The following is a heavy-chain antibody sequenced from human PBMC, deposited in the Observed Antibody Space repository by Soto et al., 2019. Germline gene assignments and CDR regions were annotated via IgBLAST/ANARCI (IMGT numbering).Heavy chain of an antibody. Sequence: QVQLKESGPGLVKPSETLALTCTVTGGSIGSYYWSWIRQSPGRGLEWIGCVYYSDGTNYNPSLKSRATMSMDKSNNQFSLRLRSVTAADTAVYYCARTESSSWSFFYYGMDVWGQGTTVTVS. CDR3: ARTESSSWSFFYYGMDV. J-gene: IGHJ6*02. V-gene: IGHV4-59*01. D-gene: IGHD6-13*01. CDR2: VYYSDGT. CDR1: GGSIGSYY.